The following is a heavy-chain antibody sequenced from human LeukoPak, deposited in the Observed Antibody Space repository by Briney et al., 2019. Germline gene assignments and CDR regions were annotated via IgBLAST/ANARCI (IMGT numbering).Heavy chain of an antibody. J-gene: IGHJ4*02. D-gene: IGHD3-9*01. CDR1: GFTFSSYA. Sequence: GGSLRLSCAASGFTFSSYAMSWVRQAPGKGLEWVSAISGSGGRTGYADSVKGRFTISRDNSKNSLYLQMISLRAEDTALYYCAKPATYYDILTGYDYWGQGTLVTVSS. V-gene: IGHV3-23*01. CDR3: AKPATYYDILTGYDY. CDR2: ISGSGGRT.